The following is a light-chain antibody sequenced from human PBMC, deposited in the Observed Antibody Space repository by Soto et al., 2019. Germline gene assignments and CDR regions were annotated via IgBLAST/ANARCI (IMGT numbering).Light chain of an antibody. CDR1: SSNIGSNV. V-gene: IGLV1-44*01. J-gene: IGLJ2*01. CDR2: TNI. Sequence: QSVLTQPPSASGTPGQRVTISCFGGSSNIGSNVVNWHQQLPGSAPRLLIYTNIQRPSWVPDRFSGSKYGTSAALVISGLQSDDEADYYCAAWDDSLNGVLFGGGTKVTVL. CDR3: AAWDDSLNGVL.